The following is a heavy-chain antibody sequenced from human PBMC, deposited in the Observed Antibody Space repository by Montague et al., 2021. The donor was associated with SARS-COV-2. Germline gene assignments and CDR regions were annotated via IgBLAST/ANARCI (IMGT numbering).Heavy chain of an antibody. Sequence: SLRLSWAGSGFTFSNYWVHWVRQAPGKGLVWVSRINSDGSSISYADSVKGRFTISRDNAKNTLYLQMNSLGAEDTAVYYCTRVGLGIDYYYGMDVWGQGTTVTVSS. D-gene: IGHD7-27*01. CDR1: GFTFSNYW. CDR2: INSDGSSI. CDR3: TRVGLGIDYYYGMDV. J-gene: IGHJ6*02. V-gene: IGHV3-74*01.